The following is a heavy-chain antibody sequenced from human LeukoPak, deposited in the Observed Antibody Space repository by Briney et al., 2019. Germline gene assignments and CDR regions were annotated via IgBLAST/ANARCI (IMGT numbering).Heavy chain of an antibody. CDR3: YRYCSSTSCYRDFDY. CDR1: GFTFGDYA. Sequence: GSLRLSCTASGFTFGDYAMSWVRQAPGKGLEWVGLIRSKAYGGTTEYAASVKGRFTISRDDSKSIAYLQMNSLKTEDTAVYYCYRYCSSTSCYRDFDYWGQGTLVTVSS. J-gene: IGHJ4*02. D-gene: IGHD2-2*02. CDR2: IRSKAYGGTT. V-gene: IGHV3-49*04.